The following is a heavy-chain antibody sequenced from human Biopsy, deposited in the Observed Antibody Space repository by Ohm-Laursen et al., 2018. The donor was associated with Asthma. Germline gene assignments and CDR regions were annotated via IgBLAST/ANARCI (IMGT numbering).Heavy chain of an antibody. V-gene: IGHV3-7*05. J-gene: IGHJ4*01. CDR3: AKSADYYDSTDYLDF. Sequence: SLRLSCTASGFMFRSFGMHWVRQAPGKGLEWVANIKEDGSEKNYVDSVKGRFTISRDNGKNSLYLQMNSLRAEDTAVYYCAKSADYYDSTDYLDFWGRGTLVTVSS. D-gene: IGHD3-22*01. CDR2: IKEDGSEK. CDR1: GFMFRSFG.